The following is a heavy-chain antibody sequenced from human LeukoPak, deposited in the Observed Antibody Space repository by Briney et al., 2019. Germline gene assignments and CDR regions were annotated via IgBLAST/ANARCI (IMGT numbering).Heavy chain of an antibody. J-gene: IGHJ4*02. D-gene: IGHD3-16*01. CDR2: IIPIFGTA. CDR1: GGTFISYA. CDR3: AREGVGELSFDY. V-gene: IGHV1-69*13. Sequence: SVKVSCKASGGTFISYAISWVRQAPGQGLEWMGGIIPIFGTANYAQKFQGRVTITADESTSTAYMELSSLRSEDTAVYYCAREGVGELSFDYWGQGTLVTVSS.